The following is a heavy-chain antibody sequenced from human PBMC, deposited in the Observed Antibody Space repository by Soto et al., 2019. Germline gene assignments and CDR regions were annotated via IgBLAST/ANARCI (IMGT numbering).Heavy chain of an antibody. CDR3: ARTHYDGWSGYLSHYYYMDV. V-gene: IGHV1-46*03. D-gene: IGHD3-3*01. J-gene: IGHJ6*03. Sequence: ASVKVSCKASGYTFTSYYMHWVRQAPGQGLEWMGIINPSGGSTSYAQKFQGRVTMTRDTSTSTVYMELSSLRSEDTAVYYCARTHYDGWSGYLSHYYYMDVWGQGTTVTVSS. CDR2: INPSGGST. CDR1: GYTFTSYY.